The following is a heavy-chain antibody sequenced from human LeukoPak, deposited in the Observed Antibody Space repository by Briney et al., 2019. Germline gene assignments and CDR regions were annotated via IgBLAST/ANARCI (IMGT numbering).Heavy chain of an antibody. V-gene: IGHV3-30*04. CDR3: ASQPTTIRGY. Sequence: GGSLRLSCAASGFTFSSYAMHWVRQAPGKGLEWVAVISYDESNKYYADSVRGRFTISRDNSKNTLFLQMNSLRAEDTAVYYCASQPTTIRGYWGQGTLVTVSS. D-gene: IGHD3-10*01. J-gene: IGHJ4*02. CDR1: GFTFSSYA. CDR2: ISYDESNK.